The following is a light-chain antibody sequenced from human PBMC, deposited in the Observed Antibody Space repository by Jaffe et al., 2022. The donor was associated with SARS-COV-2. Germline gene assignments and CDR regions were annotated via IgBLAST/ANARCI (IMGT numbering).Light chain of an antibody. CDR2: GAS. V-gene: IGKV3-20*01. Sequence: EIVLTQSPGTLSLSPGERATLSCRASQSVSSTYLSWYHQKPGQAPRLLIYGASSRATGIPDRFSGSGSGTDFTLTISRLEPEDFAVYYCQHYGSSLWTFGRGTKVEIK. CDR3: QHYGSSLWT. J-gene: IGKJ1*01. CDR1: QSVSSTY.